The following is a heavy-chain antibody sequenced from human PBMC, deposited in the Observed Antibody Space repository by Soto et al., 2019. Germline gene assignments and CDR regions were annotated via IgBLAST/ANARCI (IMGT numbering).Heavy chain of an antibody. J-gene: IGHJ6*02. D-gene: IGHD2-2*01. CDR3: ARGRGQPEGRYCSSTSCSYYYYYGMDV. V-gene: IGHV4-34*01. Sequence: QVQLQQWGAGLLKPSETLSLTCAVYGGSFSGYYWSWVRQPPGKRLEWIGEINHTGSTNYNPSLKSRVTISEDTSKNQSSLKLSYVTAPDTAVYYCARGRGQPEGRYCSSTSCSYYYYYGMDVWGQGTTVTVSS. CDR1: GGSFSGYY. CDR2: INHTGST.